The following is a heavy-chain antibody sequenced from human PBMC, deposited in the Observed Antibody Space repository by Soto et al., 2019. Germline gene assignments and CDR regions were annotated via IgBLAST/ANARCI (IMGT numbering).Heavy chain of an antibody. CDR1: GFTFSSYG. Sequence: GGSLRLSCAASGFTFSSYGMHWVRQAPGKGLEWVAVISYDGSNKYYADSVKGRFTISRDNSKNTLYLQMNSLRAEDTAVYYCAKDLSYSPYYYGMDVWGQGTTVTVSS. CDR2: ISYDGSNK. V-gene: IGHV3-30*18. J-gene: IGHJ6*02. CDR3: AKDLSYSPYYYGMDV. D-gene: IGHD2-15*01.